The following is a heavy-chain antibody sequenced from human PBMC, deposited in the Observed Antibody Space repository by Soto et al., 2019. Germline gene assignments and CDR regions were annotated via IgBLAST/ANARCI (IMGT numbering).Heavy chain of an antibody. CDR3: AKDLEDIVVVVAASLADAFDI. V-gene: IGHV3-23*01. Sequence: GGSLRLSCAASGFTFSSYAMSWVRQAPEKGLEWVSAISCSGGSTYYADSVKGRFTISRDNSKNTLYLQMNSLRAEDTAVYYCAKDLEDIVVVVAASLADAFDIWGQGTMVTVSS. D-gene: IGHD2-15*01. CDR2: ISCSGGST. CDR1: GFTFSSYA. J-gene: IGHJ3*02.